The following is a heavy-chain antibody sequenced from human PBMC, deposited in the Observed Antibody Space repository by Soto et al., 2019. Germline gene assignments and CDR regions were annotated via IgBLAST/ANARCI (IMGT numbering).Heavy chain of an antibody. CDR1: GYTFITYD. Sequence: SVKVSCKASGYTFITYDIHGVGQSGGQGLEWMGWMNPSNGNAGYAQKFQGRVTMTRNTSISTAYMDLSSLRSEDTAVYFCARRKERSGPHYFDSWGQGTLVTVSS. CDR3: ARRKERSGPHYFDS. CDR2: MNPSNGNA. J-gene: IGHJ4*02. V-gene: IGHV1-8*01. D-gene: IGHD6-25*01.